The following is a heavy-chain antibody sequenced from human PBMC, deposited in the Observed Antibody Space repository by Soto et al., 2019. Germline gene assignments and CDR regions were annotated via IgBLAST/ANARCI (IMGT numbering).Heavy chain of an antibody. D-gene: IGHD4-17*01. V-gene: IGHV3-30-3*01. J-gene: IGHJ6*02. Sequence: QVQLVESGGGVVQPGRSLRLSCAASGFTFSSYAMHWVRQAPGKGLEWVAVISYDGSNKYYADSVKGRFTISRDNSKNTLYLQMNSLRAEDTAVYYCARGKQTVTTKNYYYYGMDVWGQGTTVTVSS. CDR3: ARGKQTVTTKNYYYYGMDV. CDR2: ISYDGSNK. CDR1: GFTFSSYA.